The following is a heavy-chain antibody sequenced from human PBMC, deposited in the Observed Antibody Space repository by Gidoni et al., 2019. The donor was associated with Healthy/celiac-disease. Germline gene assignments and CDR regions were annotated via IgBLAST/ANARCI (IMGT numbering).Heavy chain of an antibody. V-gene: IGHV3-66*01. J-gene: IGHJ4*02. CDR1: GFTVSSNY. Sequence: EVQLVESGGGLVQPGGSLRLACAASGFTVSSNYMSWVRQAPGKGLAWVSVIYSGGSTYYADSVECRFTISRDNSKNTLYLQMNSLRAEDTAVYYCASTGDPTSFDYWGQGTLVTVSS. CDR2: IYSGGST. D-gene: IGHD3-10*01. CDR3: ASTGDPTSFDY.